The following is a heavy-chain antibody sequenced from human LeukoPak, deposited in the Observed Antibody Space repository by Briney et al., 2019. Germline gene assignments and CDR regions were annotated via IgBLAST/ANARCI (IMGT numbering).Heavy chain of an antibody. CDR2: INHSGST. CDR3: ARGQGYSYGYEWFDP. D-gene: IGHD5-18*01. J-gene: IGHJ5*02. Sequence: SETLSLTCAVYGGSFSGWIGEINHSGSTNYNPSLKSRVTMSVDTSKNQFSLKLSSVTAADTAVYYCARGQGYSYGYEWFDPWGQGTLVTVSS. CDR1: GGSFSG. V-gene: IGHV4-34*01.